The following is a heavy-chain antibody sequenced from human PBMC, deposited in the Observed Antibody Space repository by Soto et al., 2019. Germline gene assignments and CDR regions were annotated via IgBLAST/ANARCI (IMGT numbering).Heavy chain of an antibody. CDR2: IYYSGST. J-gene: IGHJ4*02. CDR3: ARHWITMVRGVCHFDY. Sequence: PSETLSLTCTVSGGSVSSSSYDGGWIQQPPGKGLEWIGSIYYSGSTYYNPSLKSRVTMSVDPSKNQFSLKLISVTAADTAVYYCARHWITMVRGVCHFDYWGQGTLVTVS. V-gene: IGHV4-39*01. D-gene: IGHD3-10*01. CDR1: GGSVSSSSYD.